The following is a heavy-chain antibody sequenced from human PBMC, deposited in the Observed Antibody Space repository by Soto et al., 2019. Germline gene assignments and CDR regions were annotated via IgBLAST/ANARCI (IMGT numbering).Heavy chain of an antibody. V-gene: IGHV1-46*03. D-gene: IGHD6-13*01. Sequence: ASVNVSCKASGYTFTSYYMHWVRQAPGQGLEWMGIINPSGGSTSYAQKFQGRVTMTRDTSTSTVYMELSSLRSEDTAVYYCARATGSSSWYEDAFDIWGQGTMVTVSS. CDR2: INPSGGST. J-gene: IGHJ3*02. CDR3: ARATGSSSWYEDAFDI. CDR1: GYTFTSYY.